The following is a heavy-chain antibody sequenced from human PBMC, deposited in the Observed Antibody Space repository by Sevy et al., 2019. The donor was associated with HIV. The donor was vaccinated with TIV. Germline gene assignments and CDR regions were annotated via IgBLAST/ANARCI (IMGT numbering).Heavy chain of an antibody. J-gene: IGHJ6*02. CDR2: IYHSGST. V-gene: IGHV4-38-2*01. Sequence: SETLSLTCAVSGYSISSGYYWGWIRQPPGKGLEWIGSIYHSGSTYYNPSLKSRVTLSVDTSKNQCSLKLSSVTAADTAVDYCASGGGDSSSYHHYYYYGMDVWGQGTTVTVSS. D-gene: IGHD3-22*01. CDR3: ASGGGDSSSYHHYYYYGMDV. CDR1: GYSISSGYY.